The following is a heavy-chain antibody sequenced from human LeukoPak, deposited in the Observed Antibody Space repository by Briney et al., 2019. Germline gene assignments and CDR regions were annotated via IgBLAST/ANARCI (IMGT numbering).Heavy chain of an antibody. J-gene: IGHJ3*01. CDR2: ISSSSSYI. D-gene: IGHD2-8*02. Sequence: GGSLRLSCASSGFTFSSYAKSWVRQAPGKGLEWVSSISSSSSYIYYADSLRGRVTISRDNAKNSLYLQINSLRGEDTAVYYCARGPCTGVSCHTSDAFDVWGQGTMVTVSS. CDR3: ARGPCTGVSCHTSDAFDV. V-gene: IGHV3-21*01. CDR1: GFTFSSYA.